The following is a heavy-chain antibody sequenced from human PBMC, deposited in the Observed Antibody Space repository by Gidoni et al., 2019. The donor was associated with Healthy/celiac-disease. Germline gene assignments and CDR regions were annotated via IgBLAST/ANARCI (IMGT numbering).Heavy chain of an antibody. CDR3: AKDASSWYYFDY. V-gene: IGHV3-23*01. CDR1: GFTFSSDA. D-gene: IGHD6-13*01. CDR2: ISGSGVST. Sequence: EVQLLESGGGLVQPGGSLRLSCAASGFTFSSDAMSWVRQAPGKGLEWVSAISGSGVSTYYADSVKGRFTISRDNSKNTLYLQMNSLRAEDTAVYYCAKDASSWYYFDYWGQGTLVTVSS. J-gene: IGHJ4*02.